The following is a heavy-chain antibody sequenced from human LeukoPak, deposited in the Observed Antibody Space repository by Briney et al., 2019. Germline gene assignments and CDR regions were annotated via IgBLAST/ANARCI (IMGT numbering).Heavy chain of an antibody. D-gene: IGHD6-13*01. V-gene: IGHV3-23*01. CDR3: AKGPKGPYSSSWYDWYFDL. J-gene: IGHJ2*01. Sequence: GGSLRLSCAASGFTFSSYAMSWVRQAPGKGLEWVSAISGSGGSTYYADSVKGRFTISRDNSKNTLYLQMNSLRAEDTAVYYCAKGPKGPYSSSWYDWYFDLWGRGTLVTVSS. CDR1: GFTFSSYA. CDR2: ISGSGGST.